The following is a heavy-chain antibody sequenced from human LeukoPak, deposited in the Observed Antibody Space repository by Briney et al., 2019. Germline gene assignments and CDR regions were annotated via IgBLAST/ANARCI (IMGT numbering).Heavy chain of an antibody. V-gene: IGHV1-69*05. J-gene: IGHJ6*02. D-gene: IGHD3-10*01. CDR1: GGTFSSYA. CDR2: IIPIFGTA. Sequence: GASVKVSCKASGGTFSSYAISWVRQAPGQGLEWMGGIIPIFGTANYAQKFQGRVTITTDESTSTAYMELSSLRSEDTAVYYCARDGIECGSGNFYSIGIDVWGQGTTVTVSS. CDR3: ARDGIECGSGNFYSIGIDV.